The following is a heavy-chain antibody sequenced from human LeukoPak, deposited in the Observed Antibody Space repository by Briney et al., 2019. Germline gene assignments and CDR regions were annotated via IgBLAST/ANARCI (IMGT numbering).Heavy chain of an antibody. D-gene: IGHD1-26*01. V-gene: IGHV3-23*01. CDR3: ASSIVGATTLDY. CDR2: ISGSGGST. CDR1: GFTFSSYA. Sequence: QSGGSLRLSCAASGFTFSSYAMSWVRQAPGKGLEWVSAISGSGGSTYYADSVKGRFTISRDNSKNTLYLQMNSLRAEDTAVYYCASSIVGATTLDYWGQGTLITVSS. J-gene: IGHJ4*02.